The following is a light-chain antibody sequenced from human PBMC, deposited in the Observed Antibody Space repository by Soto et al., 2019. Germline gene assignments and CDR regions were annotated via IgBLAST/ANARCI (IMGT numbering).Light chain of an antibody. CDR1: QSVSSSY. CDR3: QQCGSSPWT. V-gene: IGKV3-20*01. CDR2: GAS. J-gene: IGKJ1*01. Sequence: EIVLTQSPGTLSLSPGERATLSCRASQSVSSSYLAWYQQTPGQAPRLLIYGASSRATGIPDRFSGSGSGTDFTLTISRLEPEDFAVYYCQQCGSSPWTFGQGTKLEIK.